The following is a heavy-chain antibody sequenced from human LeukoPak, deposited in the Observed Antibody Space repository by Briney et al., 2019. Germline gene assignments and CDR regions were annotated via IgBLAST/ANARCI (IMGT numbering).Heavy chain of an antibody. J-gene: IGHJ4*02. Sequence: RRSLRLSCAASGFTFSSYGMHWVRQAPGKGLEWVAVISYDGSNKYYADSVKGRFTISRDNSKNTLYLQMNSLRAEDTAVYCAKDRRIQLWLGFDYWGQGTLVTVSS. D-gene: IGHD5-18*01. CDR2: ISYDGSNK. CDR3: AKDRRIQLWLGFDY. CDR1: GFTFSSYG. V-gene: IGHV3-30*18.